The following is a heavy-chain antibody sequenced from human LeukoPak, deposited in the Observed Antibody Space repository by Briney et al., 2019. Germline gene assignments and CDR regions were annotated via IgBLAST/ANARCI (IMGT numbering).Heavy chain of an antibody. D-gene: IGHD4-23*01. CDR1: GCSVSSGYY. J-gene: IGHJ4*02. V-gene: IGHV4-38-2*01. CDR3: ARILSNSGSHFDY. CDR2: IYHSGTT. Sequence: PSETLSLTCGVSGCSVSSGYYWGRIRQPPGKGLEWIGAIYHSGTTYYNPSLKRRVSISVDTSKNQFSLKLTAVAATETAFYCCARILSNSGSHFDYWGQGTLVTVSS.